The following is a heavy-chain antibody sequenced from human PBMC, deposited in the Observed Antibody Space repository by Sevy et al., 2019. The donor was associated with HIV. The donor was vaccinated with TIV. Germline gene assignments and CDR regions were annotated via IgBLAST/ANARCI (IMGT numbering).Heavy chain of an antibody. V-gene: IGHV4-59*01. Sequence: SETLSLTCTVSGASISSYYWGWIRQPPGKEPVWIGYIYYSGSTDYNPSLRGRVGISLDTSKNQFSLKVYSVTAADTAVYYCATHEYADAPFFHYWGQGTLVTVSS. CDR3: ATHEYADAPFFHY. J-gene: IGHJ4*02. CDR1: GASISSYY. CDR2: IYYSGST. D-gene: IGHD2-2*01.